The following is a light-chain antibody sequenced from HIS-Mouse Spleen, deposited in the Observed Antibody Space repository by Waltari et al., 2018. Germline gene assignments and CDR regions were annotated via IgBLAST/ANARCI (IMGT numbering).Light chain of an antibody. Sequence: QSALTQPASVSGSPGQSITISCTGTSSDVGGYNYVSWYQQHPGKAPKLMIYEVSNRPSGVSNRFSGSKSSNTASLTISGLQAEDEADYYCSSYTSSSTFFGTGTKVTVL. V-gene: IGLV2-14*01. CDR2: EVS. CDR1: SSDVGGYNY. J-gene: IGLJ1*01. CDR3: SSYTSSSTF.